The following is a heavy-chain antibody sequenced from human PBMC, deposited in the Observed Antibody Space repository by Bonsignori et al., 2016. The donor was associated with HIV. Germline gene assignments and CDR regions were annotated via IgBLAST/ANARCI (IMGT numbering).Heavy chain of an antibody. J-gene: IGHJ6*03. CDR3: ARQVTQLRNCNNTGCQLHDFYYLDV. Sequence: PGKGLEWIGSVYHGGSSYYDPSLRSRVIISLDTSKNQFSLRLSSVIAADTAVYYCARQVTQLRNCNNTGCQLHDFYYLDVWGKGTSVTVSS. D-gene: IGHD2/OR15-2a*01. V-gene: IGHV4-39*01. CDR2: VYHGGSS.